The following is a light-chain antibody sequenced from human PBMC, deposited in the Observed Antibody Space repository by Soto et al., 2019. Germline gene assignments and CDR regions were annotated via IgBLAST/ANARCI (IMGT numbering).Light chain of an antibody. CDR3: QQYSTYSRA. CDR2: KAP. CDR1: QNINDL. V-gene: IGKV1-5*03. Sequence: DIQMTQSPSTLSASVGDRVTITCRASQNINDLLAWYQQKPGKAPNLLIYKAPSLESGVPSRFSGSGYGTEFTLTISSLQPDDFATFYCQQYSTYSRAFGQGTKVDIK. J-gene: IGKJ1*01.